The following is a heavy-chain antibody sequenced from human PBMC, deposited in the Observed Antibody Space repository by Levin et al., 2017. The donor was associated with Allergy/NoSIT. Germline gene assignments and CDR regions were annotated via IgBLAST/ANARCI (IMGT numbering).Heavy chain of an antibody. CDR1: GFSVSNNY. CDR2: IYIGGST. Sequence: GGSLRLSCAASGFSVSNNYMSWVRQAPGKGLEWVSVIYIGGSTYYADSVKGRFTISRDNSKNTLFLQMNSLRAEDTAVYYCARGGGGSSSRQSWGQGTLVTVSS. V-gene: IGHV3-53*01. J-gene: IGHJ4*02. CDR3: ARGGGGSSSRQS. D-gene: IGHD6-6*01.